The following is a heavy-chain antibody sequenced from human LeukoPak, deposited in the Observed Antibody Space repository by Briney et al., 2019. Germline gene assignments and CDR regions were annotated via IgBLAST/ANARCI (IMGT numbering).Heavy chain of an antibody. CDR1: GGTFSSYA. CDR3: ARDRVDTATVLPNWFDP. J-gene: IGHJ5*02. D-gene: IGHD5-18*01. Sequence: SVKVSCKASGGTFSSYAISWVRQAPGQGLEWMGRIIPILGIANYAQKFQGRVTITADKSTSTAYMELSSLRSEDTAVYYCARDRVDTATVLPNWFDPWGQGTLVTVSS. V-gene: IGHV1-69*04. CDR2: IIPILGIA.